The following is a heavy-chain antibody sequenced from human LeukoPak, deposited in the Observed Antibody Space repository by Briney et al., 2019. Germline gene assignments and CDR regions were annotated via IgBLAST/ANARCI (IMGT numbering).Heavy chain of an antibody. CDR2: ISAYNGNT. D-gene: IGHD3-10*01. Sequence: ASVKVSCKASGYTFTSYGISWVRQAPGQGLEWMGWISAYNGNTNYAQKLQGRVTMTTDTSTSTAYMELRSLRSDDTAVYYCARDWRPLYYYGSGSYYEGDYWGQGTLVTVSS. J-gene: IGHJ4*02. CDR1: GYTFTSYG. CDR3: ARDWRPLYYYGSGSYYEGDY. V-gene: IGHV1-18*01.